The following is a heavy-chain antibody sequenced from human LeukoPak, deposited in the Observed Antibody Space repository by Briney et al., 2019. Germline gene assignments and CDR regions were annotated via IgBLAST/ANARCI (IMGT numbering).Heavy chain of an antibody. CDR1: GFTFSSYS. CDR3: ASGRYSSGWYPLGY. V-gene: IGHV3-21*01. J-gene: IGHJ4*02. Sequence: GGSLRLSCAASGFTFSSYSMNWVRQAPGKGLEWVSSISSSSSYIYYADSVKGRFTIPRDNAKNSLYLQMNSLRAEDTAVYYCASGRYSSGWYPLGYWGQGTLVTVSS. CDR2: ISSSSSYI. D-gene: IGHD6-19*01.